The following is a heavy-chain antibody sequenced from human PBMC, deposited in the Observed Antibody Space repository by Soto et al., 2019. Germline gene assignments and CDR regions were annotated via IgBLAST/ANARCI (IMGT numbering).Heavy chain of an antibody. CDR3: ARLYDFWSGYPYFDD. Sequence: GESLKISCKGSGYSFTSYWISWVRQMPGKGLEWMGRIDPSDSYTNYSPSFQGHVTISADKSIRTAYLQWSSLKAPDTAMYYCARLYDFWSGYPYFDDWGQGTLVTVSS. J-gene: IGHJ4*02. V-gene: IGHV5-10-1*01. CDR1: GYSFTSYW. CDR2: IDPSDSYT. D-gene: IGHD3-3*01.